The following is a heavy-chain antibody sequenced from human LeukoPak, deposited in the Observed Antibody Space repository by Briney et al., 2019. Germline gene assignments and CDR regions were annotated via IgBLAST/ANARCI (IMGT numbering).Heavy chain of an antibody. CDR1: GYTFTSFD. V-gene: IGHV1-8*01. D-gene: IGHD6-13*01. Sequence: ASVNVSCEVSGYTFTSFDINGVRQATAQGLEWMGWMNPNSGNTGYAQKFQGRVTMTRNTSISTAYMELSSLRSEDTAVYYCARVGSSSWYSRFDPWGQGTLVTVSS. CDR3: ARVGSSSWYSRFDP. CDR2: MNPNSGNT. J-gene: IGHJ5*02.